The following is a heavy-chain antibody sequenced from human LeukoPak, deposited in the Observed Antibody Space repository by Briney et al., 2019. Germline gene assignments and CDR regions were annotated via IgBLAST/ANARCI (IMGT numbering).Heavy chain of an antibody. V-gene: IGHV4-34*01. J-gene: IGHJ4*02. Sequence: SETLSLTCAAYGGSFSGYYWSWIRQPPGKGLEWIGEINHSGSTNYNPSLKSRVTISVDTSKNQFSLKLSSVTAADTAVYYCARVAGSCFGDYWGQGTLVTVSS. CDR2: INHSGST. CDR3: ARVAGSCFGDY. D-gene: IGHD2-2*01. CDR1: GGSFSGYY.